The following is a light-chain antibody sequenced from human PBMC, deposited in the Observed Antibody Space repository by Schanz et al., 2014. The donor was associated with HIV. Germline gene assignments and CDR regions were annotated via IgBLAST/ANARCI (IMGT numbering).Light chain of an antibody. V-gene: IGLV1-44*01. Sequence: QSVLTQPPSVSGAPGQRVTISCTGSGSIHWYQQLPGTAPKLLMYGNNLRPSGVPDRFSGSKSGTSASLAISGLQSEDEADYFCAAWDDSLNGVVFGGGTKVTVL. CDR1: GS. CDR2: GNN. J-gene: IGLJ2*01. CDR3: AAWDDSLNGVV.